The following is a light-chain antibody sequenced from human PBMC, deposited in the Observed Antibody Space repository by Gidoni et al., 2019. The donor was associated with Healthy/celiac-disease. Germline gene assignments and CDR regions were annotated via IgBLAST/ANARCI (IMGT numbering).Light chain of an antibody. CDR3: QQYGSSPWT. J-gene: IGKJ1*01. Sequence: IVLTQSPGTLSLSPGERATLSCRASQSVSSSYLAWYQQKPGHAPRLLIYGASSRATGIPDRFSGSGSGTDFTLTISRLEPEDFAVYYCQQYGSSPWTFGQGTKVKSN. V-gene: IGKV3-20*01. CDR2: GAS. CDR1: QSVSSSY.